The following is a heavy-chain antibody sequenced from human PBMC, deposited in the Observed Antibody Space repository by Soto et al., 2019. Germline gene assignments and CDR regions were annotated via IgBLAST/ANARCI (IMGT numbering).Heavy chain of an antibody. D-gene: IGHD5-18*01. CDR1: GFTFSSYE. CDR3: ARGPPGSYGSIDY. J-gene: IGHJ4*02. CDR2: ISSSGSTI. V-gene: IGHV3-48*03. Sequence: LRLSCAASGFTFSSYEMNWVRQAPGKGLEWVSYISSSGSTIYYADSVKGRFTISRDNAKNSLYLQMNSLRAEDTAVYYCARGPPGSYGSIDYWGQGTLVTVSS.